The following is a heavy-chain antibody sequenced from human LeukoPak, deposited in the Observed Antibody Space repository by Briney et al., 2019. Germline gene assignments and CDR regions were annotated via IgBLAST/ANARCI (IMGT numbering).Heavy chain of an antibody. CDR3: ARLSLLLPDAFDI. V-gene: IGHV1-8*03. CDR2: MNPNSGNT. Sequence: ASVKVSCKASGYTFTSYDINWVRQATGQGLEWMGWMNPNSGNTGYAQKFQGRVTITSNTSISTAYMELSSLRSEDTAVYYCARLSLLLPDAFDIWGQGTMVTVSS. D-gene: IGHD1-26*01. CDR1: GYTFTSYD. J-gene: IGHJ3*02.